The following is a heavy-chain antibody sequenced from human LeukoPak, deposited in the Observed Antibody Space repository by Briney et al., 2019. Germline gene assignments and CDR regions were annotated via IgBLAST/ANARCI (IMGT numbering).Heavy chain of an antibody. CDR2: IYHSGST. CDR1: GGSISGYY. V-gene: IGHV4-38-2*02. J-gene: IGHJ4*02. Sequence: SETLSLTCTVSGGSISGYYWGWIRQPPGKGLEWIGSIYHSGSTYYNPSLKSRVTISVDTSKNQFSLKLSSVTAADTAVYYCARAKCGYSYGSSGDCYTFDYWGQGTLVTVSS. D-gene: IGHD5-18*01. CDR3: ARAKCGYSYGSSGDCYTFDY.